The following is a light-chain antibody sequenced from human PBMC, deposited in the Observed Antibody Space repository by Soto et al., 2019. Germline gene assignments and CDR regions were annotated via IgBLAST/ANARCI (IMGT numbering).Light chain of an antibody. CDR3: AAWDDSLNGVV. CDR1: ISNFGTNT. V-gene: IGLV1-44*01. CDR2: SNT. Sequence: QSVLTQPPSASGMPGQRVTLSCFGTISNFGTNTVHWYQQRPGTAPRLLIYSNTQRPSGVPDRFSGSKSGTSASLAISGLQSEDEADYHCAAWDDSLNGVVFGGGTKLTVL. J-gene: IGLJ2*01.